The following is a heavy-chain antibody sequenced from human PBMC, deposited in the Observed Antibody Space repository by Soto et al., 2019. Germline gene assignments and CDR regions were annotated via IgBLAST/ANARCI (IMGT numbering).Heavy chain of an antibody. J-gene: IGHJ6*02. D-gene: IGHD1-26*01. V-gene: IGHV1-69*12. CDR1: GGTFSSYA. Sequence: QVQLVQSGAGVKKPGSSVKVSGKDSGGTFSSYAISWVRQAPGQGLEWMGGIIPIFGTADYAQKFQGRVTITADESTSTAYMELSSLRSEDTAVYYCASHSGSSPEGRYYYGMDVWGQGTTVTVSS. CDR3: ASHSGSSPEGRYYYGMDV. CDR2: IIPIFGTA.